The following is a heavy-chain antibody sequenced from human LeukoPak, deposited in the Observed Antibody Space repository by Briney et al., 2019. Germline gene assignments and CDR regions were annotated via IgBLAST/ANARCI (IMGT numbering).Heavy chain of an antibody. V-gene: IGHV5-51*01. Sequence: GESLKISCKGSGYTFTNHWIGWVRQMPGKGLEWMGIIYPGDSETTYSPSFQGQVTISADKSITTTFLQWSSLKASDTAMYYCARGRGYCSSSSCYDFDYWGQGTLVTVSS. J-gene: IGHJ4*02. CDR3: ARGRGYCSSSSCYDFDY. CDR1: GYTFTNHW. D-gene: IGHD2-2*01. CDR2: IYPGDSET.